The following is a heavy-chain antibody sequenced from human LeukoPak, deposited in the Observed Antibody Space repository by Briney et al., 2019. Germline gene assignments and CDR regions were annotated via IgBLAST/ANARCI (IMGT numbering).Heavy chain of an antibody. CDR1: SLTNVYH. J-gene: IGHJ4*02. CDR3: ARDKSLFYVDSSGYFQASDFDY. D-gene: IGHD3-22*01. CDR2: VYRSGTT. V-gene: IGHV4-38-2*02. Sequence: SETLSPTCTASSLTNVYHWGWIRQSPGKGLEWIGSVYRSGTTYYSPSLTTRVDISIDTSKKQFSLKLSSVTAADTPVYYCARDKSLFYVDSSGYFQASDFDYWGQGLLVTVSS.